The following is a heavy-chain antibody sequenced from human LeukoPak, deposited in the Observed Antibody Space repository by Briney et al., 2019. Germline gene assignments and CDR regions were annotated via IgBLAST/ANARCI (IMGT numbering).Heavy chain of an antibody. CDR1: GCTFTSYG. D-gene: IGHD6-19*01. J-gene: IGHJ6*03. CDR3: ARVGSSGWYQIGGYYYYYMDV. CDR2: ISAYNGNT. V-gene: IGHV1-18*01. Sequence: ASVKVSCKASGCTFTSYGISWVRQAPGQGLEWMGWISAYNGNTNYAQKLQGRVTMTTDTSTSTAYMELRSLRSDDTAVYYCARVGSSGWYQIGGYYYYYMDVWGKGTTVTISS.